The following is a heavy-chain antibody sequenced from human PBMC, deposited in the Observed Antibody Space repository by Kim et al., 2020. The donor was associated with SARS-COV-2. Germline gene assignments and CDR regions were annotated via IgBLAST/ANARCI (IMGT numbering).Heavy chain of an antibody. Sequence: GGSLRLSCAASGFTFSSYGMHWVRQAPGKGLEWVAVIWYDGSNKYYADSVKGRFTISRDNSKNTLYLQMNSLRAEDTAVYYCARDRRMKRLRLGEVSSDAFDIWGQGTMVTVSS. CDR1: GFTFSSYG. V-gene: IGHV3-33*01. D-gene: IGHD3-16*02. J-gene: IGHJ3*02. CDR2: IWYDGSNK. CDR3: ARDRRMKRLRLGEVSSDAFDI.